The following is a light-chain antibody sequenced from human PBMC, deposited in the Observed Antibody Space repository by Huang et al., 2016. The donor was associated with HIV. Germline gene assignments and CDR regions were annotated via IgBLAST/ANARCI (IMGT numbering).Light chain of an antibody. J-gene: IGKJ1*01. V-gene: IGKV1-NL1*01. CDR3: QQYYTIRA. CDR2: AAS. CDR1: QGISNS. Sequence: DIQMTQSPSSLSASVGDRVTITCRASQGISNSLAWYQQKPGKAPKLLLYAASRLESGVPSRFSGSGSGTDYTLTISSLQPEDFATYYCQQYYTIRAFGQGTKVEMK.